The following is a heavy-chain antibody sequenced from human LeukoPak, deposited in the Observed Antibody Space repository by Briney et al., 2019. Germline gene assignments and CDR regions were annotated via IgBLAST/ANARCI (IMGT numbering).Heavy chain of an antibody. J-gene: IGHJ4*02. D-gene: IGHD4-23*01. CDR3: VRGETYGGSDH. V-gene: IGHV3-7*01. Sequence: GGSLRLSCGASGFTFSSHWMSWVRQAPGKGLEWVAIINPDGSWGTFVDSVKGRFTISRDNAKNSLFLQMSSLRAEDTAVYYCVRGETYGGSDHWGQGTLVTVSS. CDR1: GFTFSSHW. CDR2: INPDGSWG.